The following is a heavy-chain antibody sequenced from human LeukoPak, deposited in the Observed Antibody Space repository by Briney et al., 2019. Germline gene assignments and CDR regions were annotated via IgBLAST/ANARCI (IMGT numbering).Heavy chain of an antibody. CDR2: IYPSGGST. CDR1: GYTFTRYY. J-gene: IGHJ4*02. D-gene: IGHD1-1*01. CDR3: ARDKSGTTQGDSDY. Sequence: ASVTVSCKASGYTFTRYYMHWVRQAPGQGLEWMGIIYPSGGSTNYAQKFQGRVTMTRDTSTSTVYMDLSSLRSEDTAVYYCARDKSGTTQGDSDYWGQGTLVTVSS. V-gene: IGHV1-46*01.